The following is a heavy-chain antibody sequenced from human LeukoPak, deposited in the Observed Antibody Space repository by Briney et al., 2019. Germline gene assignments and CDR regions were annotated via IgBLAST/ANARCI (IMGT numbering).Heavy chain of an antibody. CDR2: INHSGGT. CDR3: ARVSWWFGEVL. D-gene: IGHD3-10*01. Sequence: SETLSLTCAVYGGSFSGYYWSWIRQPPGKGLEWIGEINHSGGTNYNPSLKSRVTISVDTSKNQFSLKLSSVTAADTAVYYCARVSWWFGEVLWGQGTLVTVSS. J-gene: IGHJ4*02. V-gene: IGHV4-34*01. CDR1: GGSFSGYY.